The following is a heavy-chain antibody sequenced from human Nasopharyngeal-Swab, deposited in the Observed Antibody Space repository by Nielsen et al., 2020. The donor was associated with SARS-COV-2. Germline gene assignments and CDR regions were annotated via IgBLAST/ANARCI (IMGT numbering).Heavy chain of an antibody. CDR2: INHSGST. Sequence: VRQCPGKGPEWIAEINHSGSTNYNPSLKSRVTLSVDTSMNQVSLEVSSVTAADTAVYYCARGLSGIVPAPILGLGPYYYYYYMDVWGKGTTVTVSS. D-gene: IGHD2-2*01. V-gene: IGHV4-34*01. CDR3: ARGLSGIVPAPILGLGPYYYYYYMDV. J-gene: IGHJ6*03.